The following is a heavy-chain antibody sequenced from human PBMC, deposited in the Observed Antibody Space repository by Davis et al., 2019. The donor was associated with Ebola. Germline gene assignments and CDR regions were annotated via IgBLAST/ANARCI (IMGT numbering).Heavy chain of an antibody. CDR3: ARELGFGFDY. D-gene: IGHD3-10*01. J-gene: IGHJ4*02. V-gene: IGHV1-69*13. CDR1: GGTFSSYA. Sequence: AASVKVSCKASGGTFSSYAISWVRQAPGQGLEWMGGIIPIFGTANYAQKFQGRVTITADESTSTAYMELSSLRSEDTAVYYCARELGFGFDYWGQGTLVTDSS. CDR2: IIPIFGTA.